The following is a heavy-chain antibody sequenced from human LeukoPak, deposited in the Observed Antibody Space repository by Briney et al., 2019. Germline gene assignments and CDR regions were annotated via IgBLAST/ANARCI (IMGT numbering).Heavy chain of an antibody. CDR1: GFTFDDYG. CDR2: INWNGGST. CDR3: ARVSSYCSSTSCKEPLDY. V-gene: IGHV3-20*04. Sequence: VRPGGSLRLSCAASGFTFDDYGMSWVRQAPGKGLEWVSGINWNGGSTGYADSVKGRFTISRDNAKNSLYLQMNSLRAEDTALYYCARVSSYCSSTSCKEPLDYWGQGTLVTVSS. D-gene: IGHD2-2*01. J-gene: IGHJ4*02.